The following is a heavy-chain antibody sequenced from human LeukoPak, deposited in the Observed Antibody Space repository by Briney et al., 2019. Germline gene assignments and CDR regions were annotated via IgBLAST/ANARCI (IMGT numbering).Heavy chain of an antibody. CDR1: GFTFSSYL. CDR3: ARDLRDYYGSGSYYNVLDY. J-gene: IGHJ4*02. Sequence: YPGGSLRLSCAASGFTFSSYLMHWVRQAPGKGLVWVSRINSDGSSTSYADSVKGRFTISRDNAKNTLYLEMNSLRAEDTAVYFCARDLRDYYGSGSYYNVLDYWGQGTLVTVSS. V-gene: IGHV3-74*01. CDR2: INSDGSST. D-gene: IGHD3-10*01.